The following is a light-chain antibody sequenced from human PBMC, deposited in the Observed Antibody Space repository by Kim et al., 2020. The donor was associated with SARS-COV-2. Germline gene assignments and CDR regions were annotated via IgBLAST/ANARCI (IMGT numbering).Light chain of an antibody. CDR1: QSVSSSY. J-gene: IGKJ2*01. Sequence: IVLTQSPGTLSLSPGERATLSCRASQSVSSSYLAWYQQKPGQAPRLLIYGASSRATGIPDRFSGSGSGTDFTLTISRLEPEDFAVYYCQQYGSSPGYTFGQGTKLE. CDR3: QQYGSSPGYT. V-gene: IGKV3-20*01. CDR2: GAS.